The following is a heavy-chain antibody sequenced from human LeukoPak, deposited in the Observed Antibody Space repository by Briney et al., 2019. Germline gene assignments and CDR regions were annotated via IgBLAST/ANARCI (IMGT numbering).Heavy chain of an antibody. V-gene: IGHV4-4*02. CDR3: ARRVRYFDTPFDY. Sequence: GSLRLSCAASGFTFTNYAMSWVRQAPGKGLECIGEIYHSGSTNYNPSLKSRVTISVDKSKNQFSLKLSSVTAADTAVYYCARRVRYFDTPFDYWGQGTLVTVSS. CDR1: GFTFTNYAM. CDR2: IYHSGST. J-gene: IGHJ4*02. D-gene: IGHD3-9*01.